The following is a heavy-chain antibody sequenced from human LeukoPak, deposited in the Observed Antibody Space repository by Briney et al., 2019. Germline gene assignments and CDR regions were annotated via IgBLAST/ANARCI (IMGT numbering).Heavy chain of an antibody. CDR1: GYTFTSYG. D-gene: IGHD2-2*01. CDR3: ARARDCTSSNCYGISFDY. V-gene: IGHV1-18*01. J-gene: IGHJ4*02. Sequence: ASVKVSCKASGYTFTSYGISWVRQAPGQGLEWMGWISAYNGNTNYEQKLQGRVTMTTDTSTSTAYMELRSLRSDDTAVYYCARARDCTSSNCYGISFDYWGQGTLVTVSS. CDR2: ISAYNGNT.